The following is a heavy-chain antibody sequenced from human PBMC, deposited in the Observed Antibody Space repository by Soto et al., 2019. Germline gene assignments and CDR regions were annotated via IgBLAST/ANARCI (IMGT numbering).Heavy chain of an antibody. J-gene: IGHJ4*02. V-gene: IGHV3-30-3*01. D-gene: IGHD5-18*01. CDR2: ISYDGTNK. Sequence: GGSLRLSCAASGFTFNNYAMHWVRQAPGKGLEWVAVISYDGTNKYNADSVKGRLTISRDNSKNTLYLQMNSLRPEDTAIYYCAKAPSPHTYGYFDYWGQGTLVTVSS. CDR1: GFTFNNYA. CDR3: AKAPSPHTYGYFDY.